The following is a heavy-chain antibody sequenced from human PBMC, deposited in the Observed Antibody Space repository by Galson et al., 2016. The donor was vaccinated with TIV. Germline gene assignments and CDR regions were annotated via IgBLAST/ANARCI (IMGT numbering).Heavy chain of an antibody. V-gene: IGHV1-24*01. Sequence: SVKVSCKVSGYFLSKISMHWVRQVPGKGLEWMGGFDPAEGETIYAKRFRGRVSMTEDISTDTAHMELSSLRSDDTAVYFRGTGFRGALDIWGQGTMVTVSS. CDR1: GYFLSKIS. CDR2: FDPAEGET. J-gene: IGHJ3*02. D-gene: IGHD2-21*01. CDR3: GTGFRGALDI.